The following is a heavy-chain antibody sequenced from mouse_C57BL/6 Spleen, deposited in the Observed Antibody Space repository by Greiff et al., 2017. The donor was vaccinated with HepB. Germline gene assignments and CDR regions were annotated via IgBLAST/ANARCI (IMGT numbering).Heavy chain of an antibody. CDR1: GFTFSNYW. D-gene: IGHD2-5*01. J-gene: IGHJ4*01. V-gene: IGHV6-3*01. CDR3: TRYSNYDGDY. Sequence: EVKFEESGGGLVQPGGSMKLSCVASGFTFSNYWMNWVRQSPEKGLEWVAQIRLKSDNYATHYAESVKGRFTISRDDSKSSVYLQMNNLRAEDTGIYYCTRYSNYDGDYWGEGTSVTVSS. CDR2: IRLKSDNYAT.